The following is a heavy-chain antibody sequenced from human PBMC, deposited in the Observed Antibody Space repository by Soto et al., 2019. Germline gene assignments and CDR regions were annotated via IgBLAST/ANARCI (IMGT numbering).Heavy chain of an antibody. CDR1: GGSISSISYY. V-gene: IGHV4-39*01. CDR2: IYYSGST. Sequence: SETLSLTCTVSGGSISSISYYWGCIRQPPGKGLEWIGSIYYSGSTYYNPSLKSRVTISVDTSKNQFSLKLSSVTAADTAVYYCARGYYSNGIDYWGQGTLVTVSS. D-gene: IGHD3-22*01. J-gene: IGHJ4*02. CDR3: ARGYYSNGIDY.